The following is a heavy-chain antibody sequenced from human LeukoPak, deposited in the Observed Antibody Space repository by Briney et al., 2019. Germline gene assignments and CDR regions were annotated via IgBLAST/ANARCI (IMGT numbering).Heavy chain of an antibody. V-gene: IGHV6-1*01. CDR3: ARGKWNHYGMDV. CDR1: GDSFSSNSAA. D-gene: IGHD1-1*01. CDR2: TYYGPKRYN. Sequence: SQTLSLTCAISGDSFSSNSAAWNWIRQSPSRGLEWLGRTYYGPKRYNDYGVSVKSRITINADTSKNQFSLQLNSVTPEDTAVYYCARGKWNHYGMDVWGQGTTVTVSS. J-gene: IGHJ6*02.